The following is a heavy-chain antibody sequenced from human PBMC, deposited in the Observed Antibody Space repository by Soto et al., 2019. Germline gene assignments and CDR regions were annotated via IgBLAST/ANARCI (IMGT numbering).Heavy chain of an antibody. CDR1: GFSFNNHA. V-gene: IGHV3-23*01. CDR2: ISGSGSTT. J-gene: IGHJ3*01. CDR3: AKDRLMLTMVVVGAFDF. D-gene: IGHD3-22*01. Sequence: GGSLRLSCAASGFSFNNHAMTWVRQAPGKGLEWVSGISGSGSTTHYADSVKGRFTISRDNSKDTLYLQMNSLRADDTAVYFCAKDRLMLTMVVVGAFDFWGIGTMVTVSS.